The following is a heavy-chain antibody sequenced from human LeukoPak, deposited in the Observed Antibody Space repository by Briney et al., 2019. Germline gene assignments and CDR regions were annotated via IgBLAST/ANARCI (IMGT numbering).Heavy chain of an antibody. V-gene: IGHV3-21*01. CDR2: ISSSSSYI. J-gene: IGHJ3*02. D-gene: IGHD2-21*01. CDR1: GFTFSSYS. CDR3: ARVGGDKLDAFDI. Sequence: GGSLRLSCAASGFTFSSYSMNWVRQAPGKGLEWVSSISSSSSYIYYADSVKGRFTISRDNAKNSLYLQMNSLRAEDTAVYYCARVGGDKLDAFDIWGQGTMVTVSS.